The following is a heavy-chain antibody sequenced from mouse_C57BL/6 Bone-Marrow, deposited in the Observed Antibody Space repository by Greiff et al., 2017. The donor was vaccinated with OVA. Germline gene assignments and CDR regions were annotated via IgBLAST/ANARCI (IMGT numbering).Heavy chain of an antibody. V-gene: IGHV5-6*01. CDR1: GFTFSSYG. Sequence: EVQRVESGGDLVKPGGSLKLSCAASGFTFSSYGMSWVRQTPDKRLEWVATISSGGSYTYYPDSVKGRFTISRDNAKNTLYLQMSSLKSEDTAMYYCARANWDDYFDYWGQGTTLTVSS. D-gene: IGHD4-1*01. CDR3: ARANWDDYFDY. J-gene: IGHJ2*01. CDR2: ISSGGSYT.